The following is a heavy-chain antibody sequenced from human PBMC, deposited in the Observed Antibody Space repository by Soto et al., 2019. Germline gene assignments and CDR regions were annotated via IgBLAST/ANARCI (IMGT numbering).Heavy chain of an antibody. J-gene: IGHJ5*02. CDR3: ASYGSGSSPRFAP. CDR1: GGSISSYY. Sequence: QVQLQESGPGLVKPSETLSLTCTVSGGSISSYYWSWIRQPPGKGLEWIGYIYYSGSTNYNPSLKSRVTISVDTSKNQFALKLSSVTAADTAVYYCASYGSGSSPRFAPWGQGTLVTVSS. D-gene: IGHD3-10*01. V-gene: IGHV4-59*01. CDR2: IYYSGST.